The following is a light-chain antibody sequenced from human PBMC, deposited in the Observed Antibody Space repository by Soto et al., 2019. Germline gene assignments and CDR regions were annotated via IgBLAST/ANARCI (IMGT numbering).Light chain of an antibody. CDR3: QKYDKWPWT. V-gene: IGKV3-15*01. J-gene: IGKJ1*01. Sequence: EIMMTQSPATLPVSPGQRVTLSCRASQSVGSNLAWYQQTPGQAPRLLIYGASTRATDVPARFSGSGSGTEFTLTISSLQSEDFAVYYCQKYDKWPWTFGQGTQVDIX. CDR1: QSVGSN. CDR2: GAS.